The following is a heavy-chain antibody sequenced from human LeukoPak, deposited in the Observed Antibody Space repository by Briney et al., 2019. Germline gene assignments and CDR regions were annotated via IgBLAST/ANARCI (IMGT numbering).Heavy chain of an antibody. CDR1: GYTFSSYG. Sequence: GASVKVSCKASGYTFSSYGISWVRQAPGQGLECMGWISAYNGDANYARKLQDRVTMTTDTSTSTAYMELRSLRSDDTAVYYCVRVLVPAGGGVVDYWGQGTLVTVSS. CDR2: ISAYNGDA. D-gene: IGHD3-16*01. V-gene: IGHV1-18*01. CDR3: VRVLVPAGGGVVDY. J-gene: IGHJ4*02.